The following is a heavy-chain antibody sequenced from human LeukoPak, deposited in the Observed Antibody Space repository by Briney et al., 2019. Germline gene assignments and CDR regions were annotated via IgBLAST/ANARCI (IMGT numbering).Heavy chain of an antibody. V-gene: IGHV4-39*01. J-gene: IGHJ4*02. Sequence: PSETLSLTCTVSGGSISSGSYCWSWIRQPAGKGLEWIGSIYYSGSTYYNPSLKSRVTISVDTSKNQFSLKLSSVTAADTAVYYCARRWVGYRVLDYWGQGTLVTVSS. CDR2: IYYSGST. CDR3: ARRWVGYRVLDY. CDR1: GGSISSGSYC. D-gene: IGHD5-24*01.